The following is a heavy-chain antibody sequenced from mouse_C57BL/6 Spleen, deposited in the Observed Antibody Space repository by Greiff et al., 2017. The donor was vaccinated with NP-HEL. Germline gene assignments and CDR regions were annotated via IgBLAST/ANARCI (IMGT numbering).Heavy chain of an antibody. CDR2: ISSGGDYI. D-gene: IGHD2-3*01. J-gene: IGHJ4*01. Sequence: EVHLVESGEGLVKPGGSLKLSCAASGFTFSSYAMSWVRQTPEKRLEWVAYISSGGDYIYYADTVKGRFTISRDNARNTLYLQMSSLKSEDTAMYYCTRDGVLYDGPYYYAMDYWGQGTSVTVSS. V-gene: IGHV5-9-1*02. CDR3: TRDGVLYDGPYYYAMDY. CDR1: GFTFSSYA.